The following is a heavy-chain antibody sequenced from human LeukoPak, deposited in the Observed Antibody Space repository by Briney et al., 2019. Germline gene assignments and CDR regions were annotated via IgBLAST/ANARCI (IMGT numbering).Heavy chain of an antibody. Sequence: SQTLSLTCTVSGGSISSGGYYWSWSRQHPGKGPEWIGYIYYSGSTSYNPSLKSRVTISVDTSKNQFSLKLNSVTAADTAVYYCTRDLRQKRGYSGYDGPQGGWFDPWGQGTLVTVSS. CDR3: TRDLRQKRGYSGYDGPQGGWFDP. J-gene: IGHJ5*02. V-gene: IGHV4-31*03. CDR1: GGSISSGGYY. D-gene: IGHD5-12*01. CDR2: IYYSGST.